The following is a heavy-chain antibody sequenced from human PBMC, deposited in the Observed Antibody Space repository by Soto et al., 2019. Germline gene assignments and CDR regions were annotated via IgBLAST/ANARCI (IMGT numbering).Heavy chain of an antibody. CDR2: IDPSDSYT. CDR3: ASSYDILPGYYNGWFDP. J-gene: IGHJ5*02. D-gene: IGHD3-9*01. V-gene: IGHV5-10-1*01. CDR1: GYSFTSYW. Sequence: GESLKISCKGSGYSFTSYWISWVRQMPGKGLEWMGRIDPSDSYTNYSPSFQGHVTISADKSISTAYLQWSSLKASDTAMYYCASSYDILPGYYNGWFDPCGQGTLVTVSS.